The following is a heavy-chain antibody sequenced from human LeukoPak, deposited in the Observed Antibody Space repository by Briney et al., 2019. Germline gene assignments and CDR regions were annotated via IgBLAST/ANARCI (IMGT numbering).Heavy chain of an antibody. CDR3: ARTRYCDSLTCSPSAFAI. CDR1: GFTFSDYY. CDR2: ISSGSDYT. J-gene: IGHJ3*02. D-gene: IGHD4-17*01. Sequence: GGSLRLSCVVSGFTFSDYYMSWIRQAPGKGLEWVSYISSGSDYTNYVDSVKGRFTISRDNAKNSLYLQMNSLRAEDTAVYYCARTRYCDSLTCSPSAFAIWGQGTMVTVSS. V-gene: IGHV3-11*06.